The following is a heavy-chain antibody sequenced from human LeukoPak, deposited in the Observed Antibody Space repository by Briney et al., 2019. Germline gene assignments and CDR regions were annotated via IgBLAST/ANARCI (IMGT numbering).Heavy chain of an antibody. CDR2: ITSGSSYR. CDR1: GFTFSSYN. CDR3: GRVKEASAFDI. J-gene: IGHJ3*02. V-gene: IGHV3-21*01. D-gene: IGHD5-12*01. Sequence: PGGSLRLSCAASGFTFSSYNMNWVRQAPGKGLEWVSSITSGSSYRFYADSVKGRFTISRDNAKNSLYLQMNSLRAEDTAVYYCGRVKEASAFDIWGQGTMVTVSS.